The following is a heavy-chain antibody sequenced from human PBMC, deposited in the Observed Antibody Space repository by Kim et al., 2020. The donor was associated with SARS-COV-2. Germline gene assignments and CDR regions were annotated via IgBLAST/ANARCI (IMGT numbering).Heavy chain of an antibody. CDR1: GFTFSGFA. V-gene: IGHV3-30*04. D-gene: IGHD5-12*01. CDR3: ARDRYSGYRQLGFFAY. J-gene: IGHJ4*02. Sequence: GGSLRLFCAASGFTFSGFAMHWVRQAPGKGLEWVAVISYDESQKNYADSVKGRFTISRDNSKNTLYLQLNSLRSEDTAVYYCARDRYSGYRQLGFFAYWGQGTLVTVSS. CDR2: ISYDESQK.